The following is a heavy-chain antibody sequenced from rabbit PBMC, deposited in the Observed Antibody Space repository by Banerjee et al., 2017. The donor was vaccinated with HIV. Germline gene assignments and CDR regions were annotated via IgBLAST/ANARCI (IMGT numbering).Heavy chain of an antibody. Sequence: QSLEESGGDLVQPGASLTLTCTASGFTLSSYWICWVRRAPGKGLEWIACIYAGSSGSTYYANWAKGRFTISKTSSTTVTLQMTSLTAADTATYFCARLLSGDAYVDLWGPGTLVTVS. J-gene: IGHJ4*01. CDR3: ARLLSGDAYVDL. CDR2: IYAGSSGST. D-gene: IGHD6-1*01. CDR1: GFTLSSYW. V-gene: IGHV1S40*01.